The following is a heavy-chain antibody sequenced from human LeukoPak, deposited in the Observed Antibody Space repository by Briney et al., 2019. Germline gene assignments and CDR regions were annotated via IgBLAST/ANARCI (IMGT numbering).Heavy chain of an antibody. V-gene: IGHV3-74*01. Sequence: GGSLRLSCAASGFTFSSYWMHWVRQAPGKGLVWVSRISSDGSSTSYAVSVKGRFTISRDNAKNTLYLQMNSLRVEDTGVYYCVRALIPPDYWGQGTLVTVSS. J-gene: IGHJ4*02. CDR3: VRALIPPDY. D-gene: IGHD1-14*01. CDR1: GFTFSSYW. CDR2: ISSDGSST.